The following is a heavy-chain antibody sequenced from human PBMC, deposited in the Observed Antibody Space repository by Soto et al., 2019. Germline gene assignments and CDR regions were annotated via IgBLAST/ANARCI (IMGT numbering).Heavy chain of an antibody. V-gene: IGHV4-30-4*01. Sequence: SETLSFTCDVSGGPINSPDYYWTWIRQSPGKGLEWVGYLYFNGGTQYNPSLRTPISMSLDTSKKHFSLKMRSVTGADTAVYYCARGISKYSSWYEPHTWFDAWGQGALVTVSS. CDR2: LYFNGGT. J-gene: IGHJ5*02. CDR3: ARGISKYSSWYEPHTWFDA. CDR1: GGPINSPDYY. D-gene: IGHD6-13*01.